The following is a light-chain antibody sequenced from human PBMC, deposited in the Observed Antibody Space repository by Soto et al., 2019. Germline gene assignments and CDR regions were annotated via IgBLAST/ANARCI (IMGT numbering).Light chain of an antibody. CDR2: AAS. Sequence: DIQMTQSPSSLSASVRDRVTITCRASQSISSYLNWYQQKPGKAPKLLIYAASSLQSGVPSRFSGSGSGTDFTITISSLQPEDFATYDGDQSYSTPPLTFGGGTKVEIK. CDR3: DQSYSTPPLT. V-gene: IGKV1-39*01. CDR1: QSISSY. J-gene: IGKJ4*01.